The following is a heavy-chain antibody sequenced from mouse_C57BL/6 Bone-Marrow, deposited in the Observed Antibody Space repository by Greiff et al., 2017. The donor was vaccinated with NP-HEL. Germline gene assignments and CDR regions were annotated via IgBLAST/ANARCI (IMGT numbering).Heavy chain of an antibody. CDR2: IDPSDSYT. J-gene: IGHJ4*01. CDR3: ARILGGTRDY. Sequence: QVQLKQPGAELVRPGTSVKLSCKASGYTFTSYWMHWVKQRPGQGLEWIGVIDPSDSYTNYNQKFKGKATLTVDTSSSTAYMQLSSLTSEDSAVYYCARILGGTRDYWGQGTSVTVSS. CDR1: GYTFTSYW. D-gene: IGHD1-1*02. V-gene: IGHV1-59*01.